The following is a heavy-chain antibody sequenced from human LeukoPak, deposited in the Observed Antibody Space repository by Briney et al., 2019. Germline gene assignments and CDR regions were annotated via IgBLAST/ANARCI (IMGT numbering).Heavy chain of an antibody. V-gene: IGHV3-23*01. CDR2: ISGSGAST. Sequence: GGSLRLSCAASGFTSGFTFNNYAMTWVRQAPGEGLEWVSAISGSGASTYYPDSVKGRFTVSRDNSKNTLNLQMNSVRAEDTAVYYCAKVGVAGYYFDSWGQGTLVTVSS. CDR1: GFTFNNYA. D-gene: IGHD6-19*01. J-gene: IGHJ4*02. CDR3: AKVGVAGYYFDS.